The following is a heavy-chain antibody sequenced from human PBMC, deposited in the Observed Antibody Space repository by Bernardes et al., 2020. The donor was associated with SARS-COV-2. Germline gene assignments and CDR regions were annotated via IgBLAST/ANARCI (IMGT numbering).Heavy chain of an antibody. CDR3: ARAGSGSYFEFDY. D-gene: IGHD1-26*01. Sequence: SVKVSCKASGGTFSSYTISWVRQAPGQGLEWMGRIIPILGIANYAQKFQGRVTITADKSTSTAYMELSSLRSEDTAVYYCARAGSGSYFEFDYWGQGTLVTVSS. CDR2: IIPILGIA. V-gene: IGHV1-69*02. CDR1: GGTFSSYT. J-gene: IGHJ4*02.